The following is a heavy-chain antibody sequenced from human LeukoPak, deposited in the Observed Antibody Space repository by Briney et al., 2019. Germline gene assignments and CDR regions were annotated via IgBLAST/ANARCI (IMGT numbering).Heavy chain of an antibody. CDR2: ISSSSSYI. CDR1: GFYFSTYV. D-gene: IGHD6-6*01. Sequence: GGSLRLSCAASGFYFSTYVMGWVRQAPGKGLEWVSSISSSSSYIYYADSVKGRFTISRDNAKNSLYLQMNSLRAEDTAVYYCARGSRFGSSHPFDYWGQGTLVTVSS. V-gene: IGHV3-21*01. J-gene: IGHJ4*02. CDR3: ARGSRFGSSHPFDY.